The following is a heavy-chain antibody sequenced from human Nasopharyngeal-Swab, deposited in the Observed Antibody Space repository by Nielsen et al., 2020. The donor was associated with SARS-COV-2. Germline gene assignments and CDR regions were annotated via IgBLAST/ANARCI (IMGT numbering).Heavy chain of an antibody. CDR1: GFTFSSSA. Sequence: GESLKISCAASGFTFSSSAMHWVRQASGKGLEWVGRIRSKANSYATAYAASVKGRFTISRDNAKNTLYLQMNSLRAEDTAVYYCARAPYSSGWTRGYWGQGILVTVSS. J-gene: IGHJ4*02. CDR3: ARAPYSSGWTRGY. CDR2: IRSKANSYAT. V-gene: IGHV3-73*01. D-gene: IGHD6-19*01.